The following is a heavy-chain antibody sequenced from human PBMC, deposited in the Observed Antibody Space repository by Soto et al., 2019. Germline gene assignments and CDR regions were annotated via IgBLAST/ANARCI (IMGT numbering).Heavy chain of an antibody. Sequence: QVQLVQSGAEVKKPGSSVKVSCKASGGTFSTYAISWVRQARGQGLEWMGGIIPIFGTAKYAQKFQGRVTITADESTSTAYMELSSLRSEDTAVYYCAREIFGVIISGGRDAFDIWGQGTMVTVSS. J-gene: IGHJ3*02. V-gene: IGHV1-69*01. CDR2: IIPIFGTA. D-gene: IGHD3-3*01. CDR3: AREIFGVIISGGRDAFDI. CDR1: GGTFSTYA.